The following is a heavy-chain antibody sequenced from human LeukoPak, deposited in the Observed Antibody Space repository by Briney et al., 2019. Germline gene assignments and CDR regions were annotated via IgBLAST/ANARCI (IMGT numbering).Heavy chain of an antibody. J-gene: IGHJ4*02. Sequence: GGSLRLSCAASGFSFSSYAMSWVRQAPGKGLEWVSTLSGSGVSTYYADSVKGRFTISRDNSKNTLCLQMNSLRDEDTAVYYCAKEGGTRGYSYGHAFEYWGQGTLVTVSS. CDR3: AKEGGTRGYSYGHAFEY. V-gene: IGHV3-23*01. D-gene: IGHD5-18*01. CDR1: GFSFSSYA. CDR2: LSGSGVST.